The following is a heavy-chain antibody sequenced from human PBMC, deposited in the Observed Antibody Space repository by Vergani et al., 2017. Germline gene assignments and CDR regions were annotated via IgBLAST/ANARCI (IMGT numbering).Heavy chain of an antibody. V-gene: IGHV4-39*01. CDR2: IYYSGST. CDR3: ARHSTVEWLVKLGWIDP. Sequence: QLQLQESGPGLVKPSATLSLTCSVSGASIRSRNYYWGWIRQPPGKGLEWIASIYYSGSTYYNPSLKSLVTISVDTSKNQFSLKLSSVTAADTAVYFSARHSTVEWLVKLGWIDPWGQGILVTVSS. D-gene: IGHD6-19*01. J-gene: IGHJ5*02. CDR1: GASIRSRNYY.